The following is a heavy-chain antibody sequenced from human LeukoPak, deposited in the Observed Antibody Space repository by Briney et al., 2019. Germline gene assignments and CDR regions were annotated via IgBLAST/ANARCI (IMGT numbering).Heavy chain of an antibody. D-gene: IGHD6-13*01. CDR2: ISSSSSYI. CDR3: ARTDKQQLRAFDI. J-gene: IGHJ3*02. V-gene: IGHV3-21*01. CDR1: GFTFSSYS. Sequence: KPGGSLRLSCAASGFTFSSYSMNWVRQAPGKGLEWVSSISSSSSYIYYADSVKGRFTISRDNAKNSLYLQMNSLRAEDTAVYYCARTDKQQLRAFDIWGQGTMVTVSS.